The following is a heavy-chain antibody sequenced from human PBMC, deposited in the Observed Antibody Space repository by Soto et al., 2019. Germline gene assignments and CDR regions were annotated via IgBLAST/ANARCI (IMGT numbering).Heavy chain of an antibody. CDR1: GGSISSSSYY. Sequence: ASETLSLTCTVSGGSISSSSYYWGWIRQPPGEGLGWIGSIYYSGSTYYNPSLKSRVTISVDTSKNQFSLKLSSVTAADTAVYYCASTLYCSSTSCYLRSRYYFDYWGQGTLVTVSS. CDR2: IYYSGST. CDR3: ASTLYCSSTSCYLRSRYYFDY. J-gene: IGHJ4*02. V-gene: IGHV4-39*01. D-gene: IGHD2-2*01.